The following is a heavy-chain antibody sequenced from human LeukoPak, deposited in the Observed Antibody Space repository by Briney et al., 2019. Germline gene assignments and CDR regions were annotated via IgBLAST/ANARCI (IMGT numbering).Heavy chain of an antibody. CDR1: DGSISSYY. V-gene: IGHV4-59*01. J-gene: IGHJ3*02. CDR2: IYDSGST. D-gene: IGHD2-15*01. CDR3: ARGGNCSDGTCYRAAFDI. Sequence: SETLSLTCTVSDGSISSYYWSWIRQPPGKGLEWIGHIYDSGSTNYNPSLKSRVTISVDASKNQFSLKLSSVTAADTAVYYCARGGNCSDGTCYRAAFDIWGQGTIVTVSS.